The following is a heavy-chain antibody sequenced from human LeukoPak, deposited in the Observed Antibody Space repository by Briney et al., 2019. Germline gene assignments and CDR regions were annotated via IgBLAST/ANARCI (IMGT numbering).Heavy chain of an antibody. CDR1: AFDFGAYE. CDR2: FAGSDTTK. V-gene: IGHV3-48*03. J-gene: IGHJ4*02. Sequence: GGSLRLSCAAAAFDFGAYEMNWVRPAPGKGLEWVAYFAGSDTTKYYADSVRGRFTISRDNAKKSLYLQMNSLRAEDTALYYCTTLGYHLDSWGQGTLVTVSS. CDR3: TTLGYHLDS. D-gene: IGHD3-22*01.